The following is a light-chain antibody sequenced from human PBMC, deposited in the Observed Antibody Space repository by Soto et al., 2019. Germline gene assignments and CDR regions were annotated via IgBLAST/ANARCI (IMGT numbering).Light chain of an antibody. J-gene: IGKJ3*01. CDR1: QSVSSKY. CDR3: QQYGSSLFT. CDR2: GTS. Sequence: EIVMTQSPATLSVSPGARATLSFRASQSVSSKYLAWYQQKPGQAPRVLIYGTSIRASGVPERFSGGGSGTDFTLTITRLEPEDFAVYYCQQYGSSLFTFGPGTKVDIK. V-gene: IGKV3-20*01.